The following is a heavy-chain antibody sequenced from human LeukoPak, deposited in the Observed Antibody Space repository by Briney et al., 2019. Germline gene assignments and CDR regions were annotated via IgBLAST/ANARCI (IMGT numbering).Heavy chain of an antibody. CDR2: ISYDGNNK. Sequence: PGGSLRLSCAASGFSFNMFPMRWVRQAPGKGLECVAVISYDGNNKYYADSVNGRFTISRDNSKNTLFLQMNSLRTEDTAIYHCARGGNWGYFDYWGQETLVTVSS. D-gene: IGHD7-27*01. V-gene: IGHV3-30*04. CDR1: GFSFNMFP. CDR3: ARGGNWGYFDY. J-gene: IGHJ4*02.